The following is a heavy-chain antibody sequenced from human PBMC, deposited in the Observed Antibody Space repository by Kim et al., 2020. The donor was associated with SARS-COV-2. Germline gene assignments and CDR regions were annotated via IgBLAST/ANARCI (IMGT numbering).Heavy chain of an antibody. CDR1: GITFSNYA. V-gene: IGHV3-23*01. Sequence: GGSLRLSCAASGITFSNYAMNWVRQAPGKGLEWVSEISAGGDATYYADSVKGRFTISRDNSKNTLYLQMNSLRAEDTALYYCAKREKWLILFYYYYGLDVWGQGTTVTVSS. D-gene: IGHD6-19*01. CDR2: ISAGGDAT. CDR3: AKREKWLILFYYYYGLDV. J-gene: IGHJ6*02.